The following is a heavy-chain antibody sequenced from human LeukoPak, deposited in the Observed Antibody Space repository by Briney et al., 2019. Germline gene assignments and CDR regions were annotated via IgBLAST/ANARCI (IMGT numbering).Heavy chain of an antibody. CDR3: ARTDYNSGCPDY. CDR2: IWYDGSNK. D-gene: IGHD6-19*01. J-gene: IGHJ4*02. Sequence: AGGSLRLSCAASGFTFSSYGMHWVRQAPGKGLEWVAVIWYDGSNKYYADSVKGRFTISRDNSKNTLYLQMNSLRAEDTAVYYCARTDYNSGCPDYWGQGTLVTVSS. V-gene: IGHV3-33*08. CDR1: GFTFSSYG.